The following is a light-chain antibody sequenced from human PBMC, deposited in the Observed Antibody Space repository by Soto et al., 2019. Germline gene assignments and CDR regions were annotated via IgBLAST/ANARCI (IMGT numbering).Light chain of an antibody. CDR3: SSYAASNNFYFV. CDR2: EVT. J-gene: IGLJ3*02. CDR1: SSDVGGYDY. V-gene: IGLV2-8*01. Sequence: QSVLTRPVSVSGSPGQSIAISCTGTSSDVGGYDYVSWYQQHPGRAPKLMIYEVTKRPSGVPDRFSGSKSGNTASLTVSGLQAEDEADYYCSSYAASNNFYFVFGGGTKVTVL.